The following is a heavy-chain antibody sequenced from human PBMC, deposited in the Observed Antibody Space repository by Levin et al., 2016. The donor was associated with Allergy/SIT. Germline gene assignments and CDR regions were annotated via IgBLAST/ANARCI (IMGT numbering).Heavy chain of an antibody. J-gene: IGHJ4*02. CDR3: ARDRVGATWGVFDY. CDR1: GFTFDDYG. Sequence: GGSLRLSCAASGFTFDDYGMSWVRQAPGKGLEWVSGINWNGGSTGYAASVKGRFTISRDNAKNSLYLQMNSLRAEDTAFYYCARDRVGATWGVFDYWGQGTLVTVSS. V-gene: IGHV3-20*04. D-gene: IGHD1-26*01. CDR2: INWNGGST.